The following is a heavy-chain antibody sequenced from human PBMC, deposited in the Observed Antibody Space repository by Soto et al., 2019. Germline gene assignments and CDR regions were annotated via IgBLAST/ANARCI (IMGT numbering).Heavy chain of an antibody. CDR1: GYTFTSYG. Sequence: GASVKVSCKASGYTFTSYGISWVRQAPGQGLEWMGWISAYNGNTNYAQKLQGRVTMTTDTSTSTAYMELRSLRSDDTAVYYCARDSISGGSRFIGYWFDPWGQGTLVTVSS. D-gene: IGHD2-15*01. CDR2: ISAYNGNT. V-gene: IGHV1-18*01. CDR3: ARDSISGGSRFIGYWFDP. J-gene: IGHJ5*02.